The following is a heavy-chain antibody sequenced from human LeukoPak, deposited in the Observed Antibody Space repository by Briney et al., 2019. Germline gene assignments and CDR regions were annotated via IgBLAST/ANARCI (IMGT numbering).Heavy chain of an antibody. D-gene: IGHD3-16*01. J-gene: IGHJ4*02. Sequence: GGSLRLSCAASGFTFSSYSMNWVRQAPGQGLEWVSIISRDSRTMFYADSVKGRFTVSRDNAKNSLYLQMNSLRAEDTAVYYCATSPPGGPIDNWGQGTLVTVSS. V-gene: IGHV3-21*01. CDR1: GFTFSSYS. CDR3: ATSPPGGPIDN. CDR2: ISRDSRTM.